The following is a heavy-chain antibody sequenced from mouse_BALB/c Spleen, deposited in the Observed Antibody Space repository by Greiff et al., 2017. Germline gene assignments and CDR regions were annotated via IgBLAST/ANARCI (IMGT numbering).Heavy chain of an antibody. Sequence: EVKLVESGGGLVQPGGSLKLSCAASGFTFSSYGMSWVRQTPDKRLELVATINSNGGSTYYPDSVKGRFTISRDNAKNTLYLQMSSLKSEDTAMYDCARDEVQDPYCYAMDYWGQGTLVTVSA. CDR2: INSNGGST. J-gene: IGHJ4*01. CDR3: ARDEVQDPYCYAMDY. V-gene: IGHV5-6-3*01. CDR1: GFTFSSYG.